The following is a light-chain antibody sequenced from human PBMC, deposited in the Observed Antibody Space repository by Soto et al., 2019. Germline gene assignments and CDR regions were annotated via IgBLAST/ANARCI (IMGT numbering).Light chain of an antibody. V-gene: IGKV3-20*01. CDR1: QSVSSAY. Sequence: EIVLTQSPGTLSLSPGERATLSCRASQSVSSAYLAWYQQKRGQAPRLLIYGASNRATGIPERCSGSGSGTDFTLTITRLEPEDFEVYYCQQYGGYPITFGLGTRLEIK. CDR3: QQYGGYPIT. J-gene: IGKJ5*01. CDR2: GAS.